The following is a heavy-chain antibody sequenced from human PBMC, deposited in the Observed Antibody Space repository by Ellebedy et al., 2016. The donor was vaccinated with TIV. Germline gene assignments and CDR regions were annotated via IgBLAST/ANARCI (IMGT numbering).Heavy chain of an antibody. Sequence: GESLKISCAASGFTFINYAMTWVRQAPGKGLEWVSAISAGGGITYYADSVKGRFTISRDNSNNTSSLQMSSLRAEDTAVYYCVTRMALIYGTDVWGQGTKVTVSS. CDR2: ISAGGGIT. V-gene: IGHV3-23*01. D-gene: IGHD5-24*01. CDR3: VTRMALIYGTDV. J-gene: IGHJ6*02. CDR1: GFTFINYA.